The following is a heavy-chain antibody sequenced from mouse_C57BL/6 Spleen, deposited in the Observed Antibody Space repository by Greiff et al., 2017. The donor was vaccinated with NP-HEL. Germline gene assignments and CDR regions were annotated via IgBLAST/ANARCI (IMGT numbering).Heavy chain of an antibody. CDR2: ISYDGSN. J-gene: IGHJ2*01. D-gene: IGHD1-1*01. CDR3: ARGEINYYGFDY. V-gene: IGHV3-6*01. Sequence: EVQLQESGPGLVKPSQSLSLTCSVTGYSITSGYYWNWIRQFPGNKLEWMGYISYDGSNNYNPSLKNRISITRDTSKNQFFLKLNSVTTEDTATYYCARGEINYYGFDYWGKGTTLTVSS. CDR1: GYSITSGYY.